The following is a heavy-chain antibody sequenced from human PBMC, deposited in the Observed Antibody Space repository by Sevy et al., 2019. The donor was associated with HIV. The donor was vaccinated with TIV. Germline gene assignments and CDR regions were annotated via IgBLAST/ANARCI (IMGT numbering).Heavy chain of an antibody. Sequence: GGSLRLSCAASEFTFSDHYMSWIRQAPGKGLEWVSYISSSGSTINYADSVKGRFTTSRDNAKNSLYLQMNSLRAEDTAVYYCARGADYYYYMDVWGKGTTVTVSS. J-gene: IGHJ6*03. V-gene: IGHV3-11*01. CDR3: ARGADYYYYMDV. CDR2: ISSSGSTI. CDR1: EFTFSDHY.